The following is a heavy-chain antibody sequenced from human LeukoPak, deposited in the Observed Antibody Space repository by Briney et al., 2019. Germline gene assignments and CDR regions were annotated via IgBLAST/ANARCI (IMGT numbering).Heavy chain of an antibody. V-gene: IGHV4-34*01. D-gene: IGHD2-2*01. CDR1: GGSFRGYY. CDR3: ASTERCSTTCPLDY. Sequence: SETLSLTCSVYGGSFRGYYWSWIRQPPGKGLEWIGEINHSGSTNYNPSLKSRVTISLDTSMKKFSLKLNSVTAADTAVYYCASTERCSTTCPLDYWGQGTLVTVSS. J-gene: IGHJ4*02. CDR2: INHSGST.